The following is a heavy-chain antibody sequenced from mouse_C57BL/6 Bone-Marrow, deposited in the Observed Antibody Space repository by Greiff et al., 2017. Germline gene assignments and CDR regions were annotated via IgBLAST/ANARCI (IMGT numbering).Heavy chain of an antibody. CDR2: IDPSDSYT. J-gene: IGHJ4*01. CDR1: GYTFTSYW. D-gene: IGHD1-1*01. V-gene: IGHV1-69*01. Sequence: QVQLQQPGAELVMPGASVKLSCKASGYTFTSYWMHWVKQRPGQGLEWIGEIDPSDSYTNYNQKLKGKSTLTVDKSSSTAYMQLSSLTSEDSAVYYCARGDYYYGSSPYAMDYWGQGTSVTVSS. CDR3: ARGDYYYGSSPYAMDY.